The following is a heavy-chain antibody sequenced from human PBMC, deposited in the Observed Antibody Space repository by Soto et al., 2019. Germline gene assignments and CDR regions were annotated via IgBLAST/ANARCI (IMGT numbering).Heavy chain of an antibody. CDR2: INSDGSST. J-gene: IGHJ4*02. CDR1: GFTFSSYW. V-gene: IGHV3-74*01. D-gene: IGHD2-15*01. Sequence: LRLSCAASGFTFSSYWMHWVRQAPGKGLVWVSRINSDGSSTSYADSVKGRFTISRDNAKNTLYLQMNSLRAEDTAVYYCVRTSLVVAAATRQAYWGQGTLVTVSS. CDR3: VRTSLVVAAATRQAY.